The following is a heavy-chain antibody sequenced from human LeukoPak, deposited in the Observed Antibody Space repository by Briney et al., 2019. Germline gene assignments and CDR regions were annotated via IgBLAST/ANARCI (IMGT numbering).Heavy chain of an antibody. CDR2: IHSIGGP. J-gene: IGHJ6*02. Sequence: SETLCLTCTVSGGSISSYDWSWIRQPPGQGLEWSGYIHSIGGPNYNPPLKSRVNIPLDTSKNQFSLKLSSVPAADPAVYYCARDNGSGSTPGYGLDVWGQGTTVTVSS. D-gene: IGHD3-10*01. V-gene: IGHV4-59*01. CDR1: GGSISSYD. CDR3: ARDNGSGSTPGYGLDV.